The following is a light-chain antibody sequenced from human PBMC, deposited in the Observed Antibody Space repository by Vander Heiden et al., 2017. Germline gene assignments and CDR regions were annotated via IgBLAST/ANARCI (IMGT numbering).Light chain of an antibody. J-gene: IGLJ1*01. CDR3: SSYTSSSTLV. CDR1: SSDVGGYNY. Sequence: QSALSQPPSVSVSPGQSITSACTGTSSDVGGYNYVSWYQQHPGKAPKRMMYDVSNRPSGVSNRFSGSKSGNTASLTISGLQAEDEADYYCSSYTSSSTLVFGTGTKVTVL. CDR2: DVS. V-gene: IGLV2-14*01.